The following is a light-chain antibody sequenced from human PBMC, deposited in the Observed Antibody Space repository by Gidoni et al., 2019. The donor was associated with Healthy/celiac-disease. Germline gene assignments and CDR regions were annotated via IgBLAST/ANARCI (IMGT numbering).Light chain of an antibody. CDR3: QQRSNWRPAWT. J-gene: IGKJ1*01. CDR1: QRVSSY. Sequence: EIVLTQSPATLSLSPGERATLSCRASQRVSSYLAWYQQKPGQAPRLLIYDASTSATGIPARFRCSGSGTDFTLTISSLEPEDFAVYDCQQRSNWRPAWTFXQXTKVEIK. V-gene: IGKV3-11*01. CDR2: DAS.